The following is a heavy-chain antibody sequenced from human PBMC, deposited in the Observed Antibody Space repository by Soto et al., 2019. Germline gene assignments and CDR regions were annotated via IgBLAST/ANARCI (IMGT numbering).Heavy chain of an antibody. Sequence: PGESLKISCMGSGYKVSTWHNFTSYWIAWVRQMPGEGLEWMGIIYPGDSDTRYSPSFQGQVTISADKSINSVYLQWSSLKASDTATYYCARLGFNYDFLSGFYNVHHYYALDVWGQGTTVTVSS. D-gene: IGHD3-3*01. CDR2: IYPGDSDT. CDR3: ARLGFNYDFLSGFYNVHHYYALDV. J-gene: IGHJ6*02. CDR1: GYKVSTWHNFTSYW. V-gene: IGHV5-51*01.